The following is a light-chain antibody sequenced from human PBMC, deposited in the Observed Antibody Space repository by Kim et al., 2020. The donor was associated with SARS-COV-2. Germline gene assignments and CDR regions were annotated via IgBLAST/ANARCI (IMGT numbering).Light chain of an antibody. J-gene: IGLJ1*01. CDR2: DND. V-gene: IGLV1-51*01. CDR1: TSNIVRNL. Sequence: GQKVAISCSGTTSNIVRNLVSWYQHLPGTAPKLLIYDNDNRPSGIPDRFSGSKSGTSATLGITGLQTGDEADFYRGTWDNSLGSWVLGTGTKVTVL. CDR3: GTWDNSLGSWV.